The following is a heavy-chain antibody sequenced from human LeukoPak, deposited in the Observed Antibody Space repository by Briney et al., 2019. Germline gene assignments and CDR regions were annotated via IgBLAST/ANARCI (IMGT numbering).Heavy chain of an antibody. D-gene: IGHD3-10*01. J-gene: IGHJ3*02. CDR1: GFTFSRYA. CDR2: ISYSGGNT. CDR3: AKDDHYGSGSWLGGAFDI. Sequence: GGSLRLSCAASGFTFSRYAMSWVRQAPGKGRERGSAISYSGGNTYYVDSVRGRFTISRESSNNTLYLQMNSLRAEDTAVYYCAKDDHYGSGSWLGGAFDIWGQGTMAAVSS. V-gene: IGHV3-23*01.